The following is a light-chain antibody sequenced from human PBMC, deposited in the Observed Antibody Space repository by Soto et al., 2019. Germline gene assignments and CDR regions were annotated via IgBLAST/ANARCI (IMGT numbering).Light chain of an antibody. J-gene: IGKJ2*01. CDR3: QQSYSTPPYT. CDR1: QSISSY. CDR2: AAS. V-gene: IGKV1-39*01. Sequence: DIQMTQSPSSLSVSVGDRVTITCRASQSISSYLNWYQQKPGKGPKLLIYAASSVQSGVPSRFSVSGSGTDFTLTINSLQPEDFATYYCQQSYSTPPYTFGQGTKPEIK.